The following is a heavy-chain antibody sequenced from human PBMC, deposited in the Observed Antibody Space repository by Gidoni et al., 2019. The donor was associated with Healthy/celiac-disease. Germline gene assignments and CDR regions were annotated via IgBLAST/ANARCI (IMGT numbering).Heavy chain of an antibody. D-gene: IGHD6-13*01. J-gene: IGHJ4*02. V-gene: IGHV3-30*18. CDR3: AKDLRSWDLDY. Sequence: QVQLVESGGGVVQPGRSLRLSCAASGFTFSSYGMHWVRQAPGKGLEWVAVISYDGSNKYYADSVKGRFTISRDNSKNTLYLQMNSLRAEDTAVYYCAKDLRSWDLDYWGQGTLVTVSS. CDR2: ISYDGSNK. CDR1: GFTFSSYG.